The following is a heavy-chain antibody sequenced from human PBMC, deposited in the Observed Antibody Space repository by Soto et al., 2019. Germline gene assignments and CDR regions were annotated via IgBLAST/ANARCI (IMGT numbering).Heavy chain of an antibody. V-gene: IGHV2-5*02. J-gene: IGHJ4*02. CDR2: IYWDDDK. CDR1: GFSLSTSGVG. D-gene: IGHD1-20*01. CDR3: AHRQHNWNYFDY. Sequence: QITLKESGPPLVKPTQTLTLTCTFSGFSLSTSGVGVGWIRQPPGKALEWLALIYWDDDKRYSPSLKSRLTITKDTSKNQVVLTMTNMDPVDTATYYCAHRQHNWNYFDYWGQGTLVTVSS.